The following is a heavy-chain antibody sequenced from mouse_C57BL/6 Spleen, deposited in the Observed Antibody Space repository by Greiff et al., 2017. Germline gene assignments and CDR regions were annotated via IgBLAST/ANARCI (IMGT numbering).Heavy chain of an antibody. Sequence: VQLQQSGPELVKPGASVTMSCKASGYTFTDYNMHWLKQSLGKSLEWIGYIIPNNGGTSYNQTFKGKATLTVNKSSSTAYMEHRSLTSEESAVYYGAKGYCGRSSFYFGCWGQGTTLTVAS. D-gene: IGHD1-1*01. V-gene: IGHV1-22*01. CDR2: IIPNNGGT. J-gene: IGHJ2*01. CDR3: AKGYCGRSSFYFGC. CDR1: GYTFTDYN.